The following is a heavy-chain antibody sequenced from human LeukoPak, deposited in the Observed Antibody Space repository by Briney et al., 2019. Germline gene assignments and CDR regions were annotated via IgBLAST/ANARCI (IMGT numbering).Heavy chain of an antibody. Sequence: SETLSLTCAVSGFTISSGYYWGWIRQPPRKGLEWIGSIYHSGSTYYNPSLKSRVTISVDKSKNHFSLKLSSVTVADTAVYYCARCIAAAGIEYFQQGGQGTLVTVSS. D-gene: IGHD6-13*01. CDR2: IYHSGST. V-gene: IGHV4-38-2*01. CDR1: GFTISSGYY. J-gene: IGHJ1*01. CDR3: ARCIAAAGIEYFQQ.